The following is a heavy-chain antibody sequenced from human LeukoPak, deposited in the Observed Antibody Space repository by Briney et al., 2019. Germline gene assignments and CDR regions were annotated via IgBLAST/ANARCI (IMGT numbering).Heavy chain of an antibody. CDR3: ARGSQWSGYRP. J-gene: IGHJ4*02. D-gene: IGHD3-3*01. Sequence: SETPSLTCAVSGGSISSGGYSWRWIRQPPGTGLEWIGYIYHSGSTYYNPSLKSRVTISVDRSKNQFSLKLSSVTAADTAVYYCARGSQWSGYRPWGQGTLVTVSS. V-gene: IGHV4-30-2*01. CDR1: GGSISSGGYS. CDR2: IYHSGST.